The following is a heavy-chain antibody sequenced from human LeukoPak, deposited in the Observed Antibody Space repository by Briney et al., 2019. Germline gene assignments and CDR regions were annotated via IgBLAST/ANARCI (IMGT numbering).Heavy chain of an antibody. Sequence: VASVTVSCTASAGTFTSYAISWVRQAPGQGLEWRGGIIPIFGTANYAQKFQGRVTITTDESTSTAYMELSSLRSEDKAVYYCATTAGNYYDSSGYYSFDYWGQGTLVTVSS. CDR2: IIPIFGTA. CDR1: AGTFTSYA. V-gene: IGHV1-69*05. CDR3: ATTAGNYYDSSGYYSFDY. D-gene: IGHD3-22*01. J-gene: IGHJ4*02.